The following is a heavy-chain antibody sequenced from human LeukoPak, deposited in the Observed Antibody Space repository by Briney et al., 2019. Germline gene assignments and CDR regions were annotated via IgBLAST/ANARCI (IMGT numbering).Heavy chain of an antibody. V-gene: IGHV1-2*02. J-gene: IGHJ4*02. Sequence: GSVRVSCKASGYTFTGYYMHWVRQAPGQGLEWMGWINPNSGGTNYAQKFQGRVTMTRDTSISTAYMELSRLRSDDTAVYYCARDSLGAAAGSPYWGQGTLVTVSS. CDR3: ARDSLGAAAGSPY. CDR2: INPNSGGT. D-gene: IGHD6-13*01. CDR1: GYTFTGYY.